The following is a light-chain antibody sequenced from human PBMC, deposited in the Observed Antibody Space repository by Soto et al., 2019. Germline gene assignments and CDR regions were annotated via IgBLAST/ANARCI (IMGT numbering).Light chain of an antibody. CDR2: GAS. Sequence: EIVLTQSPGTLSLSPGERATLSCRASQSVGTNLVWYQHKPGQAPRPLIYGASIRATGIPARFSGSGSGTEFTLTISSLQPDDFATYYCQHYNSYGTFGQGTKVDIK. CDR1: QSVGTN. J-gene: IGKJ1*01. V-gene: IGKV3-15*01. CDR3: QHYNSYGT.